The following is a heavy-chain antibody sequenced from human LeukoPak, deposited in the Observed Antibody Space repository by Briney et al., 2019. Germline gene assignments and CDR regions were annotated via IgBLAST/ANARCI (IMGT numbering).Heavy chain of an antibody. Sequence: PGGSLRLSCAASGFTFSSYGMHWVRQAPGKGLEWVAFIRYDGSNKYYADSVKGRFTISRDNSKNTLYLQMNSLRAEDTAVYYCAKDPGSAVAATNWFAPWGQGTLVTVSS. J-gene: IGHJ5*02. V-gene: IGHV3-30*02. CDR2: IRYDGSNK. CDR3: AKDPGSAVAATNWFAP. CDR1: GFTFSSYG. D-gene: IGHD2-15*01.